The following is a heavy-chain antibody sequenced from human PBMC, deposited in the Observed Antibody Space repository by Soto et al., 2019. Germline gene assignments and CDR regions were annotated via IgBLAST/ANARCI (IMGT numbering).Heavy chain of an antibody. D-gene: IGHD1-20*01. V-gene: IGHV3-23*01. CDR3: ATSRVGCITATMDT. Sequence: EVQLLESGGGLVQPGGSLRLSCAASGFTFGNYAMSWVRQAPGQGLEWVSAISGSGGSTYYADSVKGRFTISRDNSKNTLSLQVNSLRAEDTSVYYWATSRVGCITATMDTWGQGTLVTVSS. J-gene: IGHJ5*02. CDR2: ISGSGGST. CDR1: GFTFGNYA.